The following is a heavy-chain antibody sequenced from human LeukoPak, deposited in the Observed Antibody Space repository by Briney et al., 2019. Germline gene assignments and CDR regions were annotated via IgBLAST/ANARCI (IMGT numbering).Heavy chain of an antibody. J-gene: IGHJ4*02. CDR2: ISDTSSSI. V-gene: IGHV3-48*04. Sequence: GSLRLSCAASGFTFSSYSMNWVRQAPGKGLEWVSYISDTSSSIYYADAVKGRFTISRDNAKNSLYLQMNSLRAEDTAVYYCARDLGSGWYSPFDYWGQGTLVTVSS. D-gene: IGHD6-19*01. CDR1: GFTFSSYS. CDR3: ARDLGSGWYSPFDY.